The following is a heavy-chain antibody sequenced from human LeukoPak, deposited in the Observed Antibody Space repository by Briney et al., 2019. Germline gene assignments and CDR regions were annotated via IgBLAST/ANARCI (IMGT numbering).Heavy chain of an antibody. D-gene: IGHD2-8*02. Sequence: GGSLRLSCAASGFTFSTYVMTWVRQAPGKGLEWVSEISGSGGTTYYADSVKGRFTISRDNSKNTVSLQMNSLRAEDTAVYYCAKEYWALVYWGQGTLVTVSS. J-gene: IGHJ4*02. CDR3: AKEYWALVY. CDR1: GFTFSTYV. V-gene: IGHV3-23*01. CDR2: ISGSGGTT.